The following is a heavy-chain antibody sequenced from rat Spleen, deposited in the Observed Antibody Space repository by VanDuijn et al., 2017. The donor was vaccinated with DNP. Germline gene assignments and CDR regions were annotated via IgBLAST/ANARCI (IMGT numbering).Heavy chain of an antibody. CDR3: TTPWSYYSGPSFAY. Sequence: EVQLVESGGGLVQPGRSLKFSCAASGFTFSDYNMAWVRQAPKRGLEWVATISYDGGSTFYRDSVKGRFTISRDNARSSLYLQMDSLRSEDTATYHCTTPWSYYSGPSFAYWGQGTLVTVSS. J-gene: IGHJ3*01. CDR2: ISYDGGST. CDR1: GFTFSDYN. D-gene: IGHD1-1*01. V-gene: IGHV5-20*01.